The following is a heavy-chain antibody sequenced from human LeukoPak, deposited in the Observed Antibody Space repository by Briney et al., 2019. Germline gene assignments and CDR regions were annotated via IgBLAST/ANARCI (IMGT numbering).Heavy chain of an antibody. CDR2: INHSGST. Sequence: SETLSLTCAVYGGSFSGYYWSWIRQPPGKGLEWIGEINHSGSTNYNPSLKSRVTISVDTSKNQFSLKLSSVTAADTAVYYCAREIPSIAARTNYYYYYMDVWGKGTTVTVSS. CDR3: AREIPSIAARTNYYYYYMDV. J-gene: IGHJ6*03. CDR1: GGSFSGYY. D-gene: IGHD6-6*01. V-gene: IGHV4-34*01.